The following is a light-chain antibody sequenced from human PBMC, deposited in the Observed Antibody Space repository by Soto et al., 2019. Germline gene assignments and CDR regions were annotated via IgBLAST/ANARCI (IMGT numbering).Light chain of an antibody. CDR1: ESINAW. CDR3: QQYNSYSSST. CDR2: KAS. J-gene: IGKJ2*01. V-gene: IGKV1-5*03. Sequence: DIQMTQSPSTLSASVGDRVTITCRASESINAWLAWYQQKPGKAPKLLISKASILESGVPSRFSGSRSGTEFTLTIYSLQPDDVATYYCQQYNSYSSSTFGQGTKVEMK.